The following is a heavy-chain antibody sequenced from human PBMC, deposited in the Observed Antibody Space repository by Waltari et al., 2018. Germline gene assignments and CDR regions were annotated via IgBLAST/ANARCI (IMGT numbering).Heavy chain of an antibody. D-gene: IGHD2-15*01. CDR2: SHHSGYT. Sequence: QGQLQQWGAGLLKPSETLSPTCTVHGGSFNDYFWTWIRQAPGKGLEWFGESHHSGYTNYNPSLKSRVSISVDTSKREFSLKMTSVTAADTAMYYCARGLIYCSSGSCVGYWGQGTLVTVSS. V-gene: IGHV4-34*01. CDR1: GGSFNDYF. CDR3: ARGLIYCSSGSCVGY. J-gene: IGHJ4*02.